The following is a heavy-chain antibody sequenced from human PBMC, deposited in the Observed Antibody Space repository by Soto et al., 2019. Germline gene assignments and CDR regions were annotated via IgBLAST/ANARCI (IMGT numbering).Heavy chain of an antibody. V-gene: IGHV2-5*01. J-gene: IGHJ4*02. D-gene: IGHD2-21*01. Sequence: SGPTLVNPTETLSLTCTFSGFSPTTNEVRVGWIRQPPGKALEWLAFIYWNDVKLYSPSLKSRLTVSKDTSKNQVVLTMTNMDPVDTATYFCARYSGPRLRFDSWGQGILVTVSS. CDR2: IYWNDVK. CDR3: ARYSGPRLRFDS. CDR1: GFSPTTNEVR.